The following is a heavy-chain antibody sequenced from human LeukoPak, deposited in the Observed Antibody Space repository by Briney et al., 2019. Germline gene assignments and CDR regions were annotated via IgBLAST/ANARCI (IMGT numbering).Heavy chain of an antibody. CDR1: GYTFTSYY. CDR3: ARVYAAGVWFDY. D-gene: IGHD2-8*01. V-gene: IGHV1-46*01. Sequence: GASVKVSCKASGYTFTSYYIHWVRQAPGQGLEWMGIINPSDGSTSYAQRFQGRVTLTRDTSTSTVYMELSSLRSEDTAVYYCARVYAAGVWFDYWGQGTLVTVSS. CDR2: INPSDGST. J-gene: IGHJ4*02.